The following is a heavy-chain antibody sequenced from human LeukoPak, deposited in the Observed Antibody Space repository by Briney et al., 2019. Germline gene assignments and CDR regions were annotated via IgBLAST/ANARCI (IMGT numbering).Heavy chain of an antibody. J-gene: IGHJ4*02. CDR2: IRYDGSNK. V-gene: IGHV3-30*02. CDR1: GFSFSSYG. Sequence: GGSLRLSCAASGFSFSSYGMHWVRQAPGKGLEWVAFIRYDGSNKYYADSVKGRFTISRDNSKNTLYLQMNSLRAEDTAVYYCAKPSRSYSGSYYDYWGQGTLVTVSS. D-gene: IGHD1-26*01. CDR3: AKPSRSYSGSYYDY.